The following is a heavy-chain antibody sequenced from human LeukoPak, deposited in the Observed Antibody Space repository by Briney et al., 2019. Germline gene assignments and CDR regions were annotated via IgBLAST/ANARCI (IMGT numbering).Heavy chain of an antibody. Sequence: PSQTLSLTCTVSGGSISSGGYYWSWIRQHPGKGLEWIGYIYYSGSTNYNPSLKSRVTISVDTSKNQFSLKLSSVTAADTAVYYCARHYPDYGDYEGSAFDIWGQGTMVTVSS. V-gene: IGHV4-31*03. CDR1: GGSISSGGYY. J-gene: IGHJ3*02. CDR2: IYYSGST. D-gene: IGHD4-17*01. CDR3: ARHYPDYGDYEGSAFDI.